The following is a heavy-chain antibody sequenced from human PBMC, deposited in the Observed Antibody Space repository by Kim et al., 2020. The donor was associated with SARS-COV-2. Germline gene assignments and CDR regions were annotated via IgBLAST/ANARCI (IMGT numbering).Heavy chain of an antibody. V-gene: IGHV3-30*18. J-gene: IGHJ4*02. CDR3: ANTEQLAPPFDY. D-gene: IGHD6-6*01. Sequence: GGSLRLSCAASGFTFSSYGMHWVRQAPGKGLEWVAVISYDGSNKYYADSVKGRFTISRDNSKNTLYLQMNSLRAEDTAVYYCANTEQLAPPFDYWGQGTLVTVSS. CDR2: ISYDGSNK. CDR1: GFTFSSYG.